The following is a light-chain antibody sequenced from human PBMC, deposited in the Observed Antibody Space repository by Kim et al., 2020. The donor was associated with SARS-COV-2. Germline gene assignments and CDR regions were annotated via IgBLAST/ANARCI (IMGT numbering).Light chain of an antibody. V-gene: IGKV3D-15*01. CDR2: GAS. J-gene: IGKJ4*01. Sequence: SPGEEATRSCSASQSISNNLAWYQQKPGQAPRLLIYGASSRATDIPARFSGSGSGTQFSLTISSLQSDDFGIYYCQQYHNWPPLTFGGGTKVDIK. CDR1: QSISNN. CDR3: QQYHNWPPLT.